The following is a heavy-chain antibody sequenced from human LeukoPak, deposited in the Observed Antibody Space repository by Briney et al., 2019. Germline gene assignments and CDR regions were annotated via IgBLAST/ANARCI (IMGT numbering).Heavy chain of an antibody. CDR3: ARGPGGSGSYYDY. Sequence: GGSLRLSCAASGFTFSSYSMNWVRQAPGKGLEWVSYISSNSRYIYYADSVKGRFTISRDDAKNSLYLQMNSLRTEDAAVYYCARGPGGSGSYYDYWGQGTLVTVSS. J-gene: IGHJ4*02. CDR2: ISSNSRYI. V-gene: IGHV3-21*01. D-gene: IGHD3-10*01. CDR1: GFTFSSYS.